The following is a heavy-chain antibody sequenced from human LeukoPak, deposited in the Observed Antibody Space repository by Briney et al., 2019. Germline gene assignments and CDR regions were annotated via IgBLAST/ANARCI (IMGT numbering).Heavy chain of an antibody. D-gene: IGHD5-18*01. CDR1: GFTFGDHA. CDR3: RGPTQQWLYSGTDV. V-gene: IGHV3-49*04. CDR2: IRSNAYGGTT. Sequence: PGGSLRLSCTASGFTFGDHAMSWVRQAPGKGLEWLGFIRSNAYGGTTEYAASAKGRFTISRDDSKSIAYLQMNSLTTEDTAVYCSRGPTQQWLYSGTDVWGQGTTVIVSS. J-gene: IGHJ6*02.